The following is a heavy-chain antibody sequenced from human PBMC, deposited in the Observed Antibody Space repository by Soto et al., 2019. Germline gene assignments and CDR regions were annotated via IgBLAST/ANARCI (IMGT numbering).Heavy chain of an antibody. CDR2: IYYSGST. V-gene: IGHV4-59*08. D-gene: IGHD2-2*01. CDR1: GGSISSYY. CDR3: ATSRPYCSSTSCYADFDY. J-gene: IGHJ4*02. Sequence: QVQLQESGPGLVKPSETLSLTCTVSGGSISSYYWSWIRQPPGKGLEWIGYIYYSGSTNYNPSLKSRVPISVHTSKNQFSLKLSSVTAADTAVYYCATSRPYCSSTSCYADFDYWGQGTLVTVSS.